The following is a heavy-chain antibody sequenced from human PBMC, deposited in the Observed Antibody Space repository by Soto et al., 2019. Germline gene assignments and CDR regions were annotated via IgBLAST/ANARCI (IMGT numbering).Heavy chain of an antibody. CDR1: GGSFSDYY. Sequence: SETLSLTCAVNGGSFSDYYWSWVRQPPGKGLEWIGEISHSGSTSYNPSLKSRVTISIDTSKNQFSLKLSSVSAADAAMYYCARGLQRRFGGYKGLGYHGMDVWGQGTTVTVSS. CDR3: ARGLQRRFGGYKGLGYHGMDV. J-gene: IGHJ6*02. D-gene: IGHD5-12*01. CDR2: ISHSGST. V-gene: IGHV4-34*01.